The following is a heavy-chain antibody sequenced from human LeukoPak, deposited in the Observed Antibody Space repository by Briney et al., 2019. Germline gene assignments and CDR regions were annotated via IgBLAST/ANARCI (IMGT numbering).Heavy chain of an antibody. V-gene: IGHV3-23*01. CDR2: ISGSGGST. J-gene: IGHJ4*02. Sequence: PGGSLRLSCAASGFTFSSYAMSWVRQAPGKGLEWVSAISGSGGSTYYADSVKGRFTISRDNSKNTLYLQMNSLRAEDTAVYYCAKVGSQQLVRLLDYWGQGTLVTVSS. CDR3: AKVGSQQLVRLLDY. D-gene: IGHD6-13*01. CDR1: GFTFSSYA.